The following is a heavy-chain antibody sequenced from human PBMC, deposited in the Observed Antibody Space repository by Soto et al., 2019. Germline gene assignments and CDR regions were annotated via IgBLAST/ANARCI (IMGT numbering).Heavy chain of an antibody. CDR2: ISGSGGTT. CDR3: ARDDGFNFLPADAFNV. J-gene: IGHJ3*01. D-gene: IGHD5-12*01. CDR1: GFTFGIYD. Sequence: EEQLLESEGGLVQPGGSLRLSCAASGFTFGIYDMSWVRQAPGKGPEWVSRISGSGGTTYYADSVKGRFTISRDNSKNSLYLQMSSLRAEDTAVYYCARDDGFNFLPADAFNVWGQGTLVTVSS. V-gene: IGHV3-23*01.